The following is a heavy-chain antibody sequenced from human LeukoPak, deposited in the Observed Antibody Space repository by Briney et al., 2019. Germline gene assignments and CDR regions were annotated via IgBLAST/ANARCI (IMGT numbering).Heavy chain of an antibody. CDR1: GGTFSSYA. CDR2: INTTFGTT. CDR3: ARVSQDAFDI. J-gene: IGHJ3*02. Sequence: SVTVSCKASGGTFSSYAISWVRQAPGQGLERMGRINTTFGTTKDAQKFDGSVTITADEPTSTAYMELSSLRSEDTAVYYCARVSQDAFDIWGQGTMVTVSS. V-gene: IGHV1-69*13.